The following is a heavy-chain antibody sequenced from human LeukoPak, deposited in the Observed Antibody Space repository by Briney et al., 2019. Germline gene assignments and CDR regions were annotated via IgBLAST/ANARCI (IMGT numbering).Heavy chain of an antibody. D-gene: IGHD3-22*01. CDR3: ARVGSGYYGAWGSHFDY. J-gene: IGHJ4*02. Sequence: GGSLRLSCAASGFTFSAYAIHWIRQAPGKGLEWVAAISYDGGNKYYADSMKGRFTISRDNSKSTLYLQLSSLTTEDTAVYYCARVGSGYYGAWGSHFDYWGQGTLVIVSS. V-gene: IGHV3-30*04. CDR2: ISYDGGNK. CDR1: GFTFSAYA.